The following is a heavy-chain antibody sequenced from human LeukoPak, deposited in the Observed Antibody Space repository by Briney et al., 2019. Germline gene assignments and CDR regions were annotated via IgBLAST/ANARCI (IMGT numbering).Heavy chain of an antibody. D-gene: IGHD6-6*01. CDR2: IYISGST. CDR3: ARDFGRSSRYYYYYMDV. Sequence: PSETLSLTCTVSGGSISSYYWSWIRQPAGKGLEWIGRIYISGSTNYNPSLKSRVTMSVDTSKNQFSLKLSSVTAADTAVYYCARDFGRSSRYYYYYMDVWGKGTTVTVSS. J-gene: IGHJ6*03. V-gene: IGHV4-4*07. CDR1: GGSISSYY.